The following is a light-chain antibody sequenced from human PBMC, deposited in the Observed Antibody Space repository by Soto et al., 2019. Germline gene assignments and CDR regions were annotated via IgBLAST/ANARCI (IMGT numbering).Light chain of an antibody. CDR1: QSISTY. J-gene: IGKJ5*01. V-gene: IGKV1-39*01. CDR3: QQSFSTPIT. Sequence: DIQMTQSPSSLSASVGDRVSITCRASQSISTYVNWYQQKPGTAPKLLIYRASTLESGVPSRFSGSGSGTDFTLTISSLQPADFSTYYCQQSFSTPITFGQGTRLEI. CDR2: RAS.